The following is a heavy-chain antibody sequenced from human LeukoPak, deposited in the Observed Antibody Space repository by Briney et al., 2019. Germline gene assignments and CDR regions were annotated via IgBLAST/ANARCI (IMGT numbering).Heavy chain of an antibody. V-gene: IGHV3-30*03. CDR1: GFTLSTCG. Sequence: GGSLRLSCAASGFTLSTCGMHWVRQAPGKGLEWVAMISHDGNSKQYADFAKGRFTISRDNSKNTLYLEMNSLRTEDTAVYHCARDTSYGLDYWGQGTLVAVSS. CDR2: ISHDGNSK. D-gene: IGHD5-18*01. J-gene: IGHJ4*02. CDR3: ARDTSYGLDY.